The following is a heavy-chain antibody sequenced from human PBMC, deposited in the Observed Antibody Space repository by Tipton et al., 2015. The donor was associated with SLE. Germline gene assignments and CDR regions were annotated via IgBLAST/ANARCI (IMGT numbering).Heavy chain of an antibody. CDR3: ARTDLSGYQVY. D-gene: IGHD5-12*01. J-gene: IGHJ4*02. V-gene: IGHV4-39*07. Sequence: TLSLTCTVSGGSISSSSYYWGWIRQPPGKGLEWIGSIYYSGSTYYNPSLKSRVTISVDTSKNQFSLKLSSVTAADTAVYYCARTDLSGYQVYWGQGTLVTVSS. CDR1: GGSISSSSYY. CDR2: IYYSGST.